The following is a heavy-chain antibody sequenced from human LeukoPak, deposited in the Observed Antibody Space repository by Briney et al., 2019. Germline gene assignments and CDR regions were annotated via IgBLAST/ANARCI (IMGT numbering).Heavy chain of an antibody. CDR3: ARRDCGSTSCRFDY. V-gene: IGHV4-4*09. J-gene: IGHJ4*02. CDR1: GGSISNYY. CDR2: IYTSGST. Sequence: SETLSLTCTVSGGSISNYYWSWIRQPPGRGLEWIGYIYTSGSTNYNPSLKSRLTISIDTSKNQFSLKLSAVTAADTAVYYCARRDCGSTSCRFDYWGQGTLVTVSS. D-gene: IGHD2-2*01.